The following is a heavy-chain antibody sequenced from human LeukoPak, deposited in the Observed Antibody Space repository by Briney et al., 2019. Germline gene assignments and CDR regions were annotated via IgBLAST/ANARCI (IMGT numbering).Heavy chain of an antibody. V-gene: IGHV5-51*01. D-gene: IGHD6-13*01. CDR2: IYPGDSNT. CDR1: GYSFTSYW. CDR3: AGDRAAAGTDFTWFDP. J-gene: IGHJ5*02. Sequence: GESLKISCKGSGYSFTSYWIGWVRQRPGKGLEWMGIIYPGDSNTRYSPSFQGQITISADQSISTASLQWSSMKASDAAMYYCAGDRAAAGTDFTWFDPWGQGTLVIVSS.